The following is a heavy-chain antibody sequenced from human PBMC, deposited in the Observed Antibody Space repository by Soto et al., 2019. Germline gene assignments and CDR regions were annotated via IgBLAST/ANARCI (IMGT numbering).Heavy chain of an antibody. J-gene: IGHJ6*02. CDR3: ARALGRPFYHYGMDV. CDR1: GFSFSRYD. CDR2: IGTAGDP. V-gene: IGHV3-13*05. Sequence: GGSLRLSSEASGFSFSRYDIHWVRQVTGEGLEWVSGIGTAGDPYYLDSVKGRFTISRENAKNSLYLQMNSLRVGDAAIYYGARALGRPFYHYGMDVWGQGTTVTVSS. D-gene: IGHD3-10*01.